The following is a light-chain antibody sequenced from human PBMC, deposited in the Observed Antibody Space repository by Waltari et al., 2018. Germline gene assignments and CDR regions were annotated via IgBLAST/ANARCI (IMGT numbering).Light chain of an antibody. CDR2: EVS. CDR3: CSHTNIGTWV. Sequence: QSALPQPASVSGSLGQSITISCLGTNSDIGNYNYVSLYQPIPGEAPRLIIFEVSNRPSRISSRFSGSKSGMTASLTISGLQADDEGIYYCCSHTNIGTWVFGGGTTLTVL. CDR1: NSDIGNYNY. V-gene: IGLV2-14*01. J-gene: IGLJ3*02.